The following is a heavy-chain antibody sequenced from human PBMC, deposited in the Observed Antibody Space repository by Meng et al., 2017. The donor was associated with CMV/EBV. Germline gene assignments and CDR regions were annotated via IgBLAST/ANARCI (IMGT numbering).Heavy chain of an antibody. J-gene: IGHJ4*02. CDR3: ARGLWFGELSPFDY. V-gene: IGHV4-34*01. D-gene: IGHD3-10*01. CDR2: INHSGST. CDR1: GGSFSGYY. Sequence: VQPQEWGAGLLKPSETLSLTCAVYGGSFSGYYWSWIRQPPGKGLEWIGEINHSGSTNYNPSLKSRVTISVDTSKNQFSLKLSSVTAADTAVYYCARGLWFGELSPFDYWGQGTLVTVSS.